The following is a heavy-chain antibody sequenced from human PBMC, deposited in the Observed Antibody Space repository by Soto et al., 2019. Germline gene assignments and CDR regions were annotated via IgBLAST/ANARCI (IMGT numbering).Heavy chain of an antibody. CDR2: ISGSGGST. V-gene: IGHV3-23*01. Sequence: PGGSLRLSCAASGFTFSSYAMSWVRQAPGKGLEWVSAISGSGGSTYYADSVKGRSTISRDNTKNTLYLQMNSLRAEDTGVYYCAKDPGLSTPVVVRGSDWCDPWGQGTRVTSPQ. J-gene: IGHJ5*02. D-gene: IGHD2-15*01. CDR3: AKDPGLSTPVVVRGSDWCDP. CDR1: GFTFSSYA.